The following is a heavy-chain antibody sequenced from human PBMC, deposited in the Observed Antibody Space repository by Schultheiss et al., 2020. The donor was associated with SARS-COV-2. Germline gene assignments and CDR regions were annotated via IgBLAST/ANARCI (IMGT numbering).Heavy chain of an antibody. D-gene: IGHD2-21*02. CDR3: ARGYPYCGGDCYPSFQH. CDR2: INHSGST. J-gene: IGHJ1*01. V-gene: IGHV4-34*01. Sequence: SETLSLTCAVYGGSFSGYYWSWIRQPPGKGLEWIGEINHSGSTNYNPSLKSRVTISVDTSKNQFSLKLSSVTAADTAVYYCARGYPYCGGDCYPSFQHWGQGTLVTVSS. CDR1: GGSFSGYY.